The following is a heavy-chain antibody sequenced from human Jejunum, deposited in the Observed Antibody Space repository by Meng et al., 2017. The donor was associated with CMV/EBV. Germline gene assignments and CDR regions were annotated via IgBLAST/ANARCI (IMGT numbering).Heavy chain of an antibody. J-gene: IGHJ2*01. CDR2: LQYDGSNE. CDR1: FTFSDYY. Sequence: FTFSDYYMTWIRQAPGKGLEWVSVLQYDGSNENYADSVKGRFTISRDNPKNTLYLQMNSLRPEDTAIYYCARDRGSGSRWYWHFDLWGRGTLVTVSS. CDR3: ARDRGSGSRWYWHFDL. D-gene: IGHD6-13*01. V-gene: IGHV3-30*19.